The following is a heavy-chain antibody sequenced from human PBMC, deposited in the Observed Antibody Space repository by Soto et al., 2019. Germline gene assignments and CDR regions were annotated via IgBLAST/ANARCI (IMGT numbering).Heavy chain of an antibody. D-gene: IGHD6-19*01. CDR1: GFSLSNSGVG. CDR2: IYWDDDK. Sequence: SGPTLVNPTQTLTLTCTFSGFSLSNSGVGVGWIRQPPGKALEWLALIYWDDDKRYSPSLKSRLTITKDTSKNQVVLTMTNMDPVDTATYYCSHKVSSGWYFNYWGQGTLVTVSS. J-gene: IGHJ4*02. V-gene: IGHV2-5*02. CDR3: SHKVSSGWYFNY.